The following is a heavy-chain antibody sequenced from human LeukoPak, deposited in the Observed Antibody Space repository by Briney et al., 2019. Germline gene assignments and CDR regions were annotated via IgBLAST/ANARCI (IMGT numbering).Heavy chain of an antibody. CDR3: ASRDGYSPFDP. CDR2: IYYSGST. V-gene: IGHV4-59*01. J-gene: IGHJ5*02. D-gene: IGHD5-24*01. CDR1: GGSISSYY. Sequence: PSETLSLTCTVPGGSISSYYWSWIRQPPGKGLEWIGYIYYSGSTNYNPSLKSRVTISVDTSKNQFSLKLSSVTAADTAVYYCASRDGYSPFDPWGQGTLVTVSS.